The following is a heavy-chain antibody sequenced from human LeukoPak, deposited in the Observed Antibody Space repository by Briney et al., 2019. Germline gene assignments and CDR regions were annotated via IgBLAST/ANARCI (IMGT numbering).Heavy chain of an antibody. J-gene: IGHJ4*02. V-gene: IGHV1-2*02. CDR1: GYTFTGYY. D-gene: IGHD3-22*01. CDR3: ASEPYYYESSGYYNDY. Sequence: ASVKVSCKASGYTFTGYYMHWVRQAPGQGLEWMGWINPNSGGTNYAQKFQGRVTMTRDTSISTAYMELSRLRSDDTAVYYCASEPYYYESSGYYNDYWGQGTLVTVSS. CDR2: INPNSGGT.